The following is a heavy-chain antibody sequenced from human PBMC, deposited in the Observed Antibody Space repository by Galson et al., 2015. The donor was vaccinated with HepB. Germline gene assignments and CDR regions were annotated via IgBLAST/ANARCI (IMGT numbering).Heavy chain of an antibody. CDR3: ARDPRDDYGDYDRAFDI. Sequence: SVKVSCKASGYTFTRYYMHWVRQAPGQGLEWMGIINPSGGSTSYAQKFQGRVTMTRDTSTSTVYMELSSLRSEDTAVYYCARDPRDDYGDYDRAFDIWGQGTMVTVSS. V-gene: IGHV1-46*03. CDR2: INPSGGST. J-gene: IGHJ3*02. D-gene: IGHD4-17*01. CDR1: GYTFTRYY.